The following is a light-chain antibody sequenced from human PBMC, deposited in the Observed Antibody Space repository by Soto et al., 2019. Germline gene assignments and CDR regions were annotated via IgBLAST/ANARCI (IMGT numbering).Light chain of an antibody. CDR2: EVR. CDR1: SNDVGGYDY. J-gene: IGLJ3*02. V-gene: IGLV2-14*01. Sequence: QSALTQPASVSGSPGQSITISCAGTSNDVGGYDYVSWYQQYPGKAPKLIIYEVRYRPAGVSNRFSGSKSGNTASLTISGLQAEDEGDYYCSSYTTDSILVLFGGGTKLTVL. CDR3: SSYTTDSILVL.